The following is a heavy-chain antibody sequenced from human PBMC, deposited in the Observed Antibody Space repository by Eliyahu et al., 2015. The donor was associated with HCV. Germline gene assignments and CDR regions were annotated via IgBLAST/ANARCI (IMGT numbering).Heavy chain of an antibody. V-gene: IGHV4-34*01. CDR3: ARVLFGEQPNSGYYYYGMDV. J-gene: IGHJ6*02. Sequence: QVQLQQWGAGLLKPSETLSLTCAVYGGSFSGYYWSWIRQPPGKGLEWIGEINHSGSTNYNPSLKSRVTISVDTSKNQFSLKLSSVTAADTAVYYCARVLFGEQPNSGYYYYGMDVWGQGTTVTVSS. CDR2: INHSGST. CDR1: GGSFSGYY. D-gene: IGHD3-10*01.